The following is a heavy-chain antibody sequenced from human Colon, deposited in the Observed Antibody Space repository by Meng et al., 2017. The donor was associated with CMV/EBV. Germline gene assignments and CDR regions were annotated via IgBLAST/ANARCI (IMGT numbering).Heavy chain of an antibody. CDR2: IYYSGST. J-gene: IGHJ4*02. CDR3: ARVSSGWDYFDY. CDR1: GGSVSSGGYY. D-gene: IGHD6-19*01. Sequence: VDLKGSGPVLVNPSQTLSLTCTVSGGSVSSGGYYWTWIRQHPGKGLEWFGHIYYSGSTFYNPSLKRRVIISIDTSKNQFSLNLRSVTAADTAVYYCARVSSGWDYFDYWGQGTLVTVSS. V-gene: IGHV4-31*03.